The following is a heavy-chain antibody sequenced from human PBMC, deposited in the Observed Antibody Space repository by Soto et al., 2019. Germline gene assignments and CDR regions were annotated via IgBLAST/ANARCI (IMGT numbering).Heavy chain of an antibody. CDR3: ARADYYDSSGFYYDC. V-gene: IGHV3-48*01. Sequence: GGSLRLSCAASGFTFSSYSMKWVRQAPGKGLEWVSYISSSSTTKYYPDSVKGRFTISRDNAKNSLYLQMNSLRSEDTAVYFCARADYYDSSGFYYDCWGQGSLVTVSS. D-gene: IGHD3-22*01. CDR2: ISSSSTTK. J-gene: IGHJ4*02. CDR1: GFTFSSYS.